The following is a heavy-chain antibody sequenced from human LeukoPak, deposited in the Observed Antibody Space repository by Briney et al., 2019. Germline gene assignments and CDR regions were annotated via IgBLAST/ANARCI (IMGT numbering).Heavy chain of an antibody. CDR2: ISGSGGST. V-gene: IGHV3-23*01. CDR1: GFTFSSYA. J-gene: IGHJ4*02. CDR3: AKDSQARYDSSGPPWSDFDY. D-gene: IGHD3-22*01. Sequence: GGSLRLSCAASGFTFSSYAMSWVRQAPGKGLEWVSAISGSGGSTYYADSVKGRFTISRDNSKNTLYLQMDSLRAEDTAVYYCAKDSQARYDSSGPPWSDFDYWGQGTLVTVSS.